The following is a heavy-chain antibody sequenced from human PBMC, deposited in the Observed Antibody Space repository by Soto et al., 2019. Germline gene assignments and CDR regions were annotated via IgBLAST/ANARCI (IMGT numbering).Heavy chain of an antibody. J-gene: IGHJ3*02. V-gene: IGHV4-4*07. D-gene: IGHD3-22*01. CDR3: ARDDGYYYDGLDI. CDR1: GGSISGYH. Sequence: QVQLQESGPGLVKPSETLSLTCTVSGGSISGYHWSWIRQPAGKGLDWIGRMHTGGTTDYNPSLKSRVTMSVDTSKKQFFLKLSSVTAADTAVDYCARDDGYYYDGLDIWGQGTKVTVS. CDR2: MHTGGTT.